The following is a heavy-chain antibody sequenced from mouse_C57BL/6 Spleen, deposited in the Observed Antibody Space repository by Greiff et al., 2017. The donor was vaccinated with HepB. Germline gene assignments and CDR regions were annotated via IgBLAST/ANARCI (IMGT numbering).Heavy chain of an antibody. V-gene: IGHV1-64*01. CDR2: IHPNSGST. Sequence: QVQLQQSGAELVKPGASVKLSCKASGYTFTSYWMHWVKQRPGQGLEWIGMIHPNSGSTNYNEKFKSKATLTVDKSSSTAYMQLSSLTSEDSAVYYGARSGAYYGSAWFAYWGQGTLVTVSA. J-gene: IGHJ3*01. CDR3: ARSGAYYGSAWFAY. D-gene: IGHD2-9*01. CDR1: GYTFTSYW.